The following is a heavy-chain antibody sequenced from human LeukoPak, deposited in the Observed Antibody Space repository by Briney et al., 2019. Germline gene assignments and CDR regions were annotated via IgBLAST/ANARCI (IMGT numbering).Heavy chain of an antibody. Sequence: SETLSLTCTVSGGSISSYYWSWIRQPPGQGLEWIGYIYYSGSTNYNTSLKSRVTISVDTSKNQFSLKLSSVTAADTAVYYCARGNYDILTGATRFDPWGQGTLVTVSS. CDR3: ARGNYDILTGATRFDP. V-gene: IGHV4-59*01. CDR1: GGSISSYY. D-gene: IGHD3-9*01. J-gene: IGHJ5*02. CDR2: IYYSGST.